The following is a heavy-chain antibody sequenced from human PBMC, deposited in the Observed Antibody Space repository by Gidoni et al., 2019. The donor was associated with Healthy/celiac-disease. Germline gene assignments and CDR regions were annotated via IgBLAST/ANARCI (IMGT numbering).Heavy chain of an antibody. V-gene: IGHV3-30*02. Sequence: SRDNSKNTLYLQMNSLRAEDTAVYYCAKRTPRGGLFDYWGQGTLVTVSS. CDR3: AKRTPRGGLFDY. J-gene: IGHJ4*02. D-gene: IGHD2-15*01.